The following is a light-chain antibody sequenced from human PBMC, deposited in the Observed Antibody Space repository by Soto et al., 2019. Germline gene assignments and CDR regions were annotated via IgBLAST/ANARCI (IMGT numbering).Light chain of an antibody. CDR2: AAS. CDR3: QQSYGPPYT. J-gene: IGKJ2*01. CDR1: QSISDN. V-gene: IGKV1-39*01. Sequence: EMTQSPSSLSASVGDRVTITCRASQSISDNVNWYQFQPGKAPKLLIYAASSLQTGVPSRFSGSGSGTDFALIISSLQPEHSATYYCQQSYGPPYTLGLGTKVEIK.